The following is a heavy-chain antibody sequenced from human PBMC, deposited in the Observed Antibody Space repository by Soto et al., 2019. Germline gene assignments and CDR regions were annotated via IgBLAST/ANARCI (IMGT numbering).Heavy chain of an antibody. CDR1: GYSFTSYW. CDR2: IDPSDSYT. J-gene: IGHJ6*02. V-gene: IGHV5-10-1*01. Sequence: ESLKISCKGSGYSFTSYWISWVRQMPGKGLEWMGRIDPSDSYTNYSPSFQGHVTISADKSISTAYLQWSSLKASDTAMYYCARQRSSSWYTIPYYYYYGMDVWGQGTTVTVSS. D-gene: IGHD6-13*01. CDR3: ARQRSSSWYTIPYYYYYGMDV.